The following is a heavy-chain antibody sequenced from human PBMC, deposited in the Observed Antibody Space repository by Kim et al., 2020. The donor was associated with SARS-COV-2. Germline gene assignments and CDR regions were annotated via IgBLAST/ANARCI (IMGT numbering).Heavy chain of an antibody. V-gene: IGHV3-48*04. Sequence: GGSLRLSCAASGFTFNTYTMNWVRQAPGKGLEWVSDISSDGSTIHYADSVRGRFTISRDNAQNSLSLQMSSLRAEDTAVYSCANLYSFRLWASGYWGQGT. J-gene: IGHJ4*02. CDR2: ISSDGSTI. CDR1: GFTFNTYT. D-gene: IGHD2-8*01. CDR3: ANLYSFRLWASGY.